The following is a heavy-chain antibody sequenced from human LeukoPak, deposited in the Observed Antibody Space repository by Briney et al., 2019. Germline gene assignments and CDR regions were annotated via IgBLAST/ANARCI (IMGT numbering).Heavy chain of an antibody. CDR2: ISSGSSYI. Sequence: GGLRLSCAASGFTFSSQSMSWVRQAPGKGLEWVSSISSGSSYIYYADSMKGRFTISRDNSKNTLDLQMNSLRVEDTAVYYCVRDRAPWGGALGGAKGMDVWGEGTTVTVSS. D-gene: IGHD3-10*01. J-gene: IGHJ6*04. CDR3: VRDRAPWGGALGGAKGMDV. V-gene: IGHV3-21*06. CDR1: GFTFSSQS.